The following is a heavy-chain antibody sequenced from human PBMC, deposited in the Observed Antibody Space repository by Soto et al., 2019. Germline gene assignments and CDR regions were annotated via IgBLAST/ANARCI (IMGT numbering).Heavy chain of an antibody. CDR2: ISWSSGRV. CDR3: VXDIGSAAAGGYYYGMDV. D-gene: IGHD6-13*01. V-gene: IGHV3-9*01. Sequence: PGGSLRLSCATSGFRFDYYAMHWVRQVPGKGLEWVSGISWSSGRVDYADSAKGRFTISRDNAKKSLYLQMNSLRAEDSALYYCVXDIGSAAAGGYYYGMDVWGQGTTVTVSS. J-gene: IGHJ6*02. CDR1: GFRFDYYA.